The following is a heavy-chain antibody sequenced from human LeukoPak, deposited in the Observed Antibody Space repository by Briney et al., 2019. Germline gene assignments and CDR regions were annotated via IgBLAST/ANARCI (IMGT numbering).Heavy chain of an antibody. Sequence: SETLSLTCTVSGVSISSSSYYWGWIRQPPGKGLEWIGSIYHSGSTYYNPSLKSRVTISVDTSKNQFSLKLSSVTAADTAVYYCASKLYYYDSSGRRGAFDIWGQGTMVTVSS. D-gene: IGHD3-22*01. CDR1: GVSISSSSYY. V-gene: IGHV4-39*01. CDR3: ASKLYYYDSSGRRGAFDI. J-gene: IGHJ3*02. CDR2: IYHSGST.